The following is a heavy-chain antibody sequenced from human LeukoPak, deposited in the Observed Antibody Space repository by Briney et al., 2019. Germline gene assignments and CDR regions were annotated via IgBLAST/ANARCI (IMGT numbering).Heavy chain of an antibody. J-gene: IGHJ4*02. CDR2: IKSKTDGGTT. V-gene: IGHV3-15*01. D-gene: IGHD3-9*01. CDR3: TTEGSGVLRYFDWLLPLN. CDR1: GFTFSNAW. Sequence: GGSLRLSCAASGFTFSNAWMSWVRQAPGKGLEWVGRIKSKTDGGTTDYAAPVKGRFTISRDDSKNTMYLQMNSLKTEATAVYYCTTEGSGVLRYFDWLLPLNWGQGTLVTVSS.